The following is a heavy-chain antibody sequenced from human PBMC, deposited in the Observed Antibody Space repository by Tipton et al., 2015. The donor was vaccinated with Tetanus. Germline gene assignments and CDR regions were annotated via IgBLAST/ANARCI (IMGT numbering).Heavy chain of an antibody. J-gene: IGHJ4*02. CDR3: AKDGATRAYYFDY. CDR1: GYAFTGYY. D-gene: IGHD2-15*01. V-gene: IGHV3-33*03. CDR2: SWYDGTDK. Sequence: QLVQSGAEVKKPGASVKVSCKASGYAFTGYYIHWVRQAPGQGLEWVAVSWYDGTDKYYADSVKGRFTISRDNSKNSLYLEMNSLRAEDTALYYCAKDGATRAYYFDYWGQGTLVTVSS.